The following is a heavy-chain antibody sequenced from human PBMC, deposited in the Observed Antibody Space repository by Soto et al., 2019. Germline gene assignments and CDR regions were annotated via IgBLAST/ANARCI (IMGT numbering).Heavy chain of an antibody. CDR2: ISYDGSNK. CDR1: GFTFNNYA. D-gene: IGHD3-3*01. Sequence: PGGSLRLSCAVSGFTFNNYAMHWIRQAPGKWLEWVAVISYDGSNKYHADSVKGRFTISRDNSKNTLYLQMNSLGAEDTAVYYCAKARPIFGVVISADYYYGLGVWGQGXTVTVYS. V-gene: IGHV3-30*18. J-gene: IGHJ6*02. CDR3: AKARPIFGVVISADYYYGLGV.